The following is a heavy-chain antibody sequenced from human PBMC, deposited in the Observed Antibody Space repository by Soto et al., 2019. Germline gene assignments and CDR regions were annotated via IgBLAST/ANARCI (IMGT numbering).Heavy chain of an antibody. Sequence: SETLSLTCTVSGASISSYYWSWIRQPPGKGLEWIGYIYYSGSTNYNPSLKSRVTMSVDTSKNHFSLKLNSVTAADTAVYYCARLGENWSGGRCMGFDPWGQGTLVTVSS. CDR3: ARLGENWSGGRCMGFDP. CDR1: GASISSYY. D-gene: IGHD2-15*01. V-gene: IGHV4-59*08. J-gene: IGHJ5*02. CDR2: IYYSGST.